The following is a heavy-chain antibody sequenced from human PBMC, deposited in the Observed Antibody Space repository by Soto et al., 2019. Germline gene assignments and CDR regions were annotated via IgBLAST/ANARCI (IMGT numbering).Heavy chain of an antibody. CDR1: GGSISSGDYY. CDR2: IYYSGST. J-gene: IGHJ4*02. V-gene: IGHV4-30-4*01. D-gene: IGHD6-19*01. Sequence: SETLSLTCTVSGGSISSGDYYWSWIRQPPGKGLEWIGYIYYSGSTFYNPSLKNRVTMTRDTSTTTFYMEVTGLTSEDTAVYYCVGGSASGVDHWGQGTLVTVSS. CDR3: VGGSASGVDH.